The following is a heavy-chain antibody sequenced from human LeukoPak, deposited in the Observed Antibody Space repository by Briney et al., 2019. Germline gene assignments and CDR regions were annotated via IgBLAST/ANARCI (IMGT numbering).Heavy chain of an antibody. CDR3: AKTVSGSHSYQGGDY. J-gene: IGHJ4*02. V-gene: IGHV3-23*01. CDR2: TSGSGGNT. D-gene: IGHD3-16*02. Sequence: AGGSLRLSCAASGFTFSSYAMSWVRQAPGKGLEWVSATSGSGGNTYYADSVKGRFTMSRDNSKNTLYLQMNSLRAEDTAVYFCAKTVSGSHSYQGGDYWGQGTLVTVST. CDR1: GFTFSSYA.